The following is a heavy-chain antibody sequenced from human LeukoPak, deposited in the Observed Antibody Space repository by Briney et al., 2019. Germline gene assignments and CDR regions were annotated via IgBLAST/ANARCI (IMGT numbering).Heavy chain of an antibody. CDR3: VVVVEPPDSDGFDV. D-gene: IGHD1-14*01. CDR2: INADGSTA. Sequence: GGSLRFSCAASGFTFSSYWMHWVRQAPGKGLVWVSLINADGSTATYADSVKGRFTISRDNARNTLSLQMNSLTIEDTAVYYCVVVVEPPDSDGFDVWGQGTMITVSS. CDR1: GFTFSSYW. J-gene: IGHJ3*01. V-gene: IGHV3-74*01.